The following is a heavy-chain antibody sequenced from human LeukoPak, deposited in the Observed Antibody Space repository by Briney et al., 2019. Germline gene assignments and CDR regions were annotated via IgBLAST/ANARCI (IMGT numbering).Heavy chain of an antibody. CDR2: ISSRGDAI. J-gene: IGHJ4*02. CDR3: ARGRYSSSWFDY. Sequence: GGSLRLSCTASTFSFGDYTMSWVRQAPGKGLEWVSSISSRGDAIDYADSVKGRFTISRDNAKNSLYLQMNSLRAEDTAVYYCARGRYSSSWFDYWGQGALVIVSS. CDR1: TFSFGDYT. V-gene: IGHV3-48*04. D-gene: IGHD6-13*01.